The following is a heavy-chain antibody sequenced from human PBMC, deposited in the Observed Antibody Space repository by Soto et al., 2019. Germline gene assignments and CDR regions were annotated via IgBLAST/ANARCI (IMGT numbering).Heavy chain of an antibody. J-gene: IGHJ6*03. CDR1: GDGFTCCY. CDR3: AVTMVQGDYYPYTDV. V-gene: IGHV1-46*01. CDR2: INPSGGST. Sequence: GXSVKVSLNACGDGFTCCYRRSVRHSPGQGLEWMGIINPSGGSTSYAQKFQGRVTMTRDTSTSTVYMELSSLKASDTAMYYCAVTMVQGDYYPYTDVWGKGTTVTVSS. D-gene: IGHD3-10*01.